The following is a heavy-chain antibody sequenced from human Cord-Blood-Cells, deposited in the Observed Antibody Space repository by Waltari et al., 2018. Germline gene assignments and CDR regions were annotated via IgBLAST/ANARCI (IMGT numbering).Heavy chain of an antibody. CDR1: GYTCTGSS. V-gene: IGHV1-2*02. CDR3: ARVANWGKKRAFDI. CDR2: INPNSGGT. Sequence: QVQLVQSGAEVKKPGPSLKVSCKASGYTCTGSSMHWVRPAPGQGLEWMGWINPNSGGTNYAQKFQGRVTMTRDTSISTAYMELSRLRSDDTAVYYCARVANWGKKRAFDIWGQGTMVTVSS. J-gene: IGHJ3*02. D-gene: IGHD7-27*01.